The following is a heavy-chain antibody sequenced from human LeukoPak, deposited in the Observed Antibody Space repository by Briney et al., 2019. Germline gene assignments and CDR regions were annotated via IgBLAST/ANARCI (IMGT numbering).Heavy chain of an antibody. CDR2: ISYDGSNK. Sequence: GGSLRLSCAASGFTFSSYAMHWVRQAPGKGLEWVAVISYDGSNKYYADSVKGRFTISRDNAKNSLYLQLNSLRAEDTALYHCARGTHYNSSRRYFDYWGQGTLVTVSS. D-gene: IGHD6-13*01. CDR1: GFTFSSYA. CDR3: ARGTHYNSSRRYFDY. J-gene: IGHJ4*02. V-gene: IGHV3-30-3*01.